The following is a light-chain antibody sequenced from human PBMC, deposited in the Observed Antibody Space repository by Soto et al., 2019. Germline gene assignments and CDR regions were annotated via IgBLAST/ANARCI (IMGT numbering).Light chain of an antibody. V-gene: IGLV2-11*01. J-gene: IGLJ1*01. Sequence: QSVLTQPRSVSGSPGQSVTISCTGTSSDVGGYNYVSWYQQHPGKAPKLMIYDVTTRPSGVPGRFSGSKSGNTASLTISGLQAEDEADYYCSSHAGSSVVFGTGTKVTVL. CDR2: DVT. CDR3: SSHAGSSVV. CDR1: SSDVGGYNY.